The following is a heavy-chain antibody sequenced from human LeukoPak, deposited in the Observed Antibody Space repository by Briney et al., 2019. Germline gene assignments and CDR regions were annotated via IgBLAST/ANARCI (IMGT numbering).Heavy chain of an antibody. CDR3: AKVEWELLRGGSFDY. J-gene: IGHJ4*02. D-gene: IGHD1-26*01. CDR1: EFTFSSYG. V-gene: IGHV3-30*02. Sequence: GGSLRLSCAASEFTFSSYGMHWVRQAPGKGLEWVAFIRYDGSNKYYADSVKGRFTISRDNSKNTLYLQMNSLRAEDTAVYYCAKVEWELLRGGSFDYWGQGTLVTVSS. CDR2: IRYDGSNK.